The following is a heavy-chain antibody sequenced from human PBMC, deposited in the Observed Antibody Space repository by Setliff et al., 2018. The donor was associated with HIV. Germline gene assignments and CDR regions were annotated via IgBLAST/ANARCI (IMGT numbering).Heavy chain of an antibody. V-gene: IGHV4-39*07. CDR1: SGSISSSTYY. CDR3: ARLKSGSLGGYVDY. CDR2: IYYSGST. J-gene: IGHJ4*02. D-gene: IGHD3-10*01. Sequence: SETLSLTCTVSSGSISSSTYYWGWIRQPPGKGLEWIGSIYYSGSTYYNPSLKSRVAISVDTSKNQFSLNLSSVTAADTAVYYCARLKSGSLGGYVDYWGQGTLVTVSS.